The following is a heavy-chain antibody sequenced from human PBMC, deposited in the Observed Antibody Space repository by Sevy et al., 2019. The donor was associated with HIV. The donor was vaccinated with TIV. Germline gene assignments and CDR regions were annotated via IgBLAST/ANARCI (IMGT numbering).Heavy chain of an antibody. D-gene: IGHD2-15*01. CDR1: GFTFSSYS. J-gene: IGHJ6*02. CDR2: ISSSSSTI. V-gene: IGHV3-48*02. Sequence: GGSLRLSCAASGFTFSSYSMNWVRQAPGKGLEWVSYISSSSSTIYYADSVKGRFTISRDNAKNSLYLQMNSLRDEDTAVYYCARRVIALYYYGMDVWGQGTTVTVSS. CDR3: ARRVIALYYYGMDV.